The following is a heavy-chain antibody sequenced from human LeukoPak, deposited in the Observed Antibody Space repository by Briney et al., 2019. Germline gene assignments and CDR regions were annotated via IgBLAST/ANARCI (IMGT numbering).Heavy chain of an antibody. J-gene: IGHJ4*02. CDR1: GFTFSSYA. Sequence: GGSLRLSCAASGFTFSSYAMSWVRQAPGKGLEWVSAISGSGGSTYYADPVKGRFTISRDNSKNTLYLQMNSLRAEDTAVYYCAKDMGRGWCYFDYWGQGTLVTVSS. V-gene: IGHV3-23*01. D-gene: IGHD6-19*01. CDR3: AKDMGRGWCYFDY. CDR2: ISGSGGST.